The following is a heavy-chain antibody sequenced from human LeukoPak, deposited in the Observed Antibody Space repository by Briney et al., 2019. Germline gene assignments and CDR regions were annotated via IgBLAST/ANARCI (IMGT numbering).Heavy chain of an antibody. D-gene: IGHD2-2*01. CDR1: GFTFSSYA. Sequence: GGSLRLSCAASGFTFSSYAMSWVRQAPGKGLEWVSAISGSGGSTYYADSVKGRFTISRDNSKNTLYLQMNSLRAEDTAVYYCARADSVLAGDYHYWYMDVWGKGTTVTVSS. CDR3: ARADSVLAGDYHYWYMDV. CDR2: ISGSGGST. J-gene: IGHJ6*03. V-gene: IGHV3-23*01.